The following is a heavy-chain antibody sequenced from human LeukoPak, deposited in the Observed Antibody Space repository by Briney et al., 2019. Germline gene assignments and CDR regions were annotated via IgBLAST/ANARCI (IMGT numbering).Heavy chain of an antibody. J-gene: IGHJ4*02. D-gene: IGHD6-19*01. V-gene: IGHV3-23*01. CDR2: ISGSGGST. Sequence: GGSLRLSCVVSGFTFSIYAMSWVRQAPGKGLEWVSAISGSGGSTYYADSVKGRFTISRDNSKNTLYLQMNSLKTEDTAVYYCTTAKRSGWYDYWGQGTLVTVSS. CDR1: GFTFSIYA. CDR3: TTAKRSGWYDY.